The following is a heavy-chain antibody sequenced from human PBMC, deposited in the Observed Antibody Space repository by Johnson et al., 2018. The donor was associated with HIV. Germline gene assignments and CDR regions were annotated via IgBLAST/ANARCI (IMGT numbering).Heavy chain of an antibody. D-gene: IGHD3-16*01. Sequence: GSLRLSCAASGFTFDDYGMSWVRQAPGKGLEWVSGINWNGGSTGYADSVKGRFTISRDNSMNTLYLQMNSLTIDDTAVYYCAKDPRYKYGGAFDIWGQGTMVTVSS. CDR3: AKDPRYKYGGAFDI. J-gene: IGHJ3*02. CDR2: INWNGGST. CDR1: GFTFDDYG. V-gene: IGHV3-20*04.